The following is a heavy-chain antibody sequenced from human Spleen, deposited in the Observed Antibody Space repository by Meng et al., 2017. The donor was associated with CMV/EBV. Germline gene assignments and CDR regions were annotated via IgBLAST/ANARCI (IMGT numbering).Heavy chain of an antibody. J-gene: IGHJ4*02. CDR1: GRYFSGYY. V-gene: IGHV4-34*01. CDR2: INHSGST. CDR3: ARGAY. Sequence: QEYVLQLGDGLLNLSVTLPLTCSVYGRYFSGYYCSWNRQHPGKGLEWIGKINHSGSTNYNPSLKSRVTRSVDTSKNQFSLKLSSVTAADTAVYYCARGAYWGQGTLVTVSS.